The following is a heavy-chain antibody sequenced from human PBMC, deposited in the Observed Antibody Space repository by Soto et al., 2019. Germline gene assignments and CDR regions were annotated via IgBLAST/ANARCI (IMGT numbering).Heavy chain of an antibody. Sequence: VQLQESGPGLVKPSQTLSLTCAVSDESVTSPGNYWHWIRQRPDTGLEWIGYISSGGSPFYNPSLQSRVSLSLDTSNNLFSLTLNSVTAADTAVYYCTLNHCAGGGCYDRDYWGQGTRVTVSS. D-gene: IGHD2-15*01. CDR1: DESVTSPGNY. J-gene: IGHJ1*01. V-gene: IGHV4-31*11. CDR3: TLNHCAGGGCYDRDY. CDR2: ISSGGSP.